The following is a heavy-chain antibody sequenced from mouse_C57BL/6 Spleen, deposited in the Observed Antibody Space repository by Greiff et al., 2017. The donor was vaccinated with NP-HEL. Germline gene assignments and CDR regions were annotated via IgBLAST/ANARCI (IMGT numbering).Heavy chain of an antibody. CDR1: GYTFTDYY. CDR2: INPYNGGT. CDR3: ARGLANWDWCFDV. D-gene: IGHD4-1*01. V-gene: IGHV1-19*01. J-gene: IGHJ1*03. Sequence: VQLKESGPVLVKPGASVKMSCKASGYTFTDYYMNWVKQSHGKSLEWIGVINPYNGGTSYNQKFKGKATLTVDKSSSTAYMELNSLTSEDSAVYCCARGLANWDWCFDVWGTGTTVTVSS.